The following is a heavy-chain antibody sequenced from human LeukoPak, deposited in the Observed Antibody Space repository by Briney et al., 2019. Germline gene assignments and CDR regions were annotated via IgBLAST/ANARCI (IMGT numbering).Heavy chain of an antibody. CDR2: IYTSGST. J-gene: IGHJ6*03. CDR1: GGSISSGSYY. D-gene: IGHD1-26*01. CDR3: ARGTWALLYVYYYMDV. Sequence: PSETLSLTCTVSGGSISSGSYYWSWIRQPAGKGLEWIGRIYTSGSTNYNPSLKSRVTISVDTSKNQFSLKPSSVTAADTAVYYCARGTWALLYVYYYMDVWGKGTTVTISS. V-gene: IGHV4-61*02.